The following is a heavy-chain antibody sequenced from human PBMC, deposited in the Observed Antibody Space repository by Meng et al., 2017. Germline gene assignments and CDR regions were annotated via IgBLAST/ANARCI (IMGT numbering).Heavy chain of an antibody. CDR1: GGSFSGYY. D-gene: IGHD2-21*02. CDR3: ACVGKWVTAPLTS. CDR2: INHNGST. J-gene: IGHJ5*02. V-gene: IGHV4-34*01. Sequence: QVPSTDRGAGLLKPSATLSLHCSVYGGSFSGYYWSWMRHPQGKGLEWLWEINHNGSTNHSPPIKSPVTISVDKSKYQFSLKLRSAAAAATAVYDCACVGKWVTAPLTSWGQGTLVTVSS.